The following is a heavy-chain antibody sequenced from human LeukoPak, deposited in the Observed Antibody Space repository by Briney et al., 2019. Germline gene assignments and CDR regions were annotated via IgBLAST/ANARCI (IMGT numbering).Heavy chain of an antibody. V-gene: IGHV1-2*04. D-gene: IGHD3-22*01. CDR3: ARDRRYYYDSSGYYFDAFDI. J-gene: IGHJ3*02. CDR2: INPNSGGT. Sequence: ASVKVSCKASGYTFTDYYMHWVRQAPGQGLEWMGWINPNSGGTNYAQKFQGWVTMTRDTSISTAYMELSRLTSDDTAVYYCARDRRYYYDSSGYYFDAFDIWGQGTMVTVSS. CDR1: GYTFTDYY.